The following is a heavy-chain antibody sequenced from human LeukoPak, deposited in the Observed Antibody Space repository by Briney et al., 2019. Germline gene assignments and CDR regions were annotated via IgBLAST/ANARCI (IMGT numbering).Heavy chain of an antibody. Sequence: PSETLSLTCAVYGGSFSGYYWSWIRQPPGKGLEWIGEINHSGSTNYNPSLKSRVTISVDTSKNQFSLKLSSVTAADTAVYYCASYIAVAGTYYWGQGTLVTVSS. CDR3: ASYIAVAGTYY. J-gene: IGHJ4*02. D-gene: IGHD6-19*01. CDR1: GGSFSGYY. V-gene: IGHV4-34*01. CDR2: INHSGST.